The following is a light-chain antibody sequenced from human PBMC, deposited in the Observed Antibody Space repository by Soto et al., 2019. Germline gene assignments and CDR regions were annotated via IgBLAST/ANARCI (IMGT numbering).Light chain of an antibody. CDR2: GAS. CDR3: QQYGSSPWT. V-gene: IGKV3-15*01. CDR1: QRISSN. Sequence: EIVMTQSPATLSVSPGERATLSCRASQRISSNLAWYQQKPGQAPRLLIYGASTRATGIPARFSGSGSGTEFTLTISRLEPEDFAVYYCQQYGSSPWTFGQGTKVDIK. J-gene: IGKJ1*01.